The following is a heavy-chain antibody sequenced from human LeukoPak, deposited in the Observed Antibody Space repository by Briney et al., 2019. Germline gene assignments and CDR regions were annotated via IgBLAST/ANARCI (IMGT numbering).Heavy chain of an antibody. J-gene: IGHJ4*02. CDR2: IYFSGTT. D-gene: IGHD6-25*01. CDR3: AREAAT. CDR1: GDSIGTSSYY. V-gene: IGHV4-39*07. Sequence: SETLSLTCTVSGDSIGTSSYYWAWIRQSPGKGLEWLACIYFSGTTYYNPSLKSRLNISVLTSKDQFYQRLNSGTAADTAVYYCAREAATWGQGTQVIVSS.